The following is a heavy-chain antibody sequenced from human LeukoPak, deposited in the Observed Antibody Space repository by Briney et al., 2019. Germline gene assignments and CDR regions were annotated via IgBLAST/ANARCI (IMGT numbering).Heavy chain of an antibody. Sequence: SETLPLTCAVSGGSFIGYHWYWIRQSPGKGLEWIAEINHRGGTNYNPSLKSRVTISIDTSKNQFSLNLKSVTAADTAVYYCARDPTTEETVPYYFDDWGQGTLVTVSS. CDR2: INHRGGT. CDR1: GGSFIGYH. CDR3: ARDPTTEETVPYYFDD. D-gene: IGHD4-23*01. V-gene: IGHV4-34*01. J-gene: IGHJ4*02.